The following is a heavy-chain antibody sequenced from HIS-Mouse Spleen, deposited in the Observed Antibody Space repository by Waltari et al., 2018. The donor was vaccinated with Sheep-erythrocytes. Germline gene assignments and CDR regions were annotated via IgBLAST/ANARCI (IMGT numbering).Heavy chain of an antibody. D-gene: IGHD3-3*01. CDR1: GFSLSNARLG. Sequence: QVTLKESGPVLVKPTETLTLTCTVPGFSLSNARLGVSWIRQPPGKALEWLAHIFSNDEKSYSTSLKSRLTISKDTSKSQVVLTMTNMDPVDTATYYCARITSYYDFWSTYNKDYFDYWGQGTLVTVSS. CDR2: IFSNDEK. J-gene: IGHJ4*02. V-gene: IGHV2-26*01. CDR3: ARITSYYDFWSTYNKDYFDY.